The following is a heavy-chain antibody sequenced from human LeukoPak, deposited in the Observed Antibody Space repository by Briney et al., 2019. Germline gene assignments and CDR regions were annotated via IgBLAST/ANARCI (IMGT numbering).Heavy chain of an antibody. CDR2: IIPILGIA. V-gene: IGHV1-69*04. CDR3: ARDQGPNWNYADV. CDR1: GGTFSSYA. Sequence: SVKVSCKASGGTFSSYAISWVRQAPGQGLEWMGRIIPILGIANYAQKFQGRVTITADKSTSTAYMELSSLRSEDTAVYYCARDQGPNWNYADVWGQGTTVTASS. J-gene: IGHJ6*02. D-gene: IGHD1-7*01.